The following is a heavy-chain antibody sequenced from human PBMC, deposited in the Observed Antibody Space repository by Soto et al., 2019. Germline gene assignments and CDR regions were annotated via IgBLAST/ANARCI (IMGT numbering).Heavy chain of an antibody. Sequence: PGGSLRLSCAASGFTFDDYAMHWVRQAPGKXLEWVSGISWNSGSIGYADSVKGRFTISRDNAKNSLYLQMNSLRAEDTALYYCAKDIGVGPPHPPSAFEIWGQGTMVTVSS. J-gene: IGHJ3*02. D-gene: IGHD1-26*01. CDR2: ISWNSGSI. CDR1: GFTFDDYA. CDR3: AKDIGVGPPHPPSAFEI. V-gene: IGHV3-9*01.